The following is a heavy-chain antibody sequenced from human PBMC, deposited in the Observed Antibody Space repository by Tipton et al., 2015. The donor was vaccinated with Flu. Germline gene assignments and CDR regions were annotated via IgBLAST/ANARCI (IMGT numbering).Heavy chain of an antibody. CDR1: GFTFSSYG. Sequence: SLRLSCAASGFTFSSYGMHWVRQAPGKGLEWVANIWYDGSNIYYDDSVKGRFTISRDNSKSTLYLQLNSLRAEDTAVYYCARQGWLSLRGVTDYWGQGTLLTVSS. CDR3: ARQGWLSLRGVTDY. V-gene: IGHV3-33*08. CDR2: IWYDGSNI. J-gene: IGHJ4*02. D-gene: IGHD3-10*01.